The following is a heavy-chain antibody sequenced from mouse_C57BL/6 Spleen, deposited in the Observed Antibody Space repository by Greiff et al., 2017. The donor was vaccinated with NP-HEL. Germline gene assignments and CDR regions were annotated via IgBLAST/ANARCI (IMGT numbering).Heavy chain of an antibody. Sequence: DVKLQESGPGLVKPSQSLSLTCSVTGYSITSGYYWNWIRQFPGNKLEWMGYISYDGSNNYNPSLKNRISITRDTSKNQFFLKLNSVTTEDTATYYCARIGPLGYYGSSNGAMDYWGQGTSVTVSS. J-gene: IGHJ4*01. CDR2: ISYDGSN. CDR3: ARIGPLGYYGSSNGAMDY. V-gene: IGHV3-6*01. D-gene: IGHD1-1*01. CDR1: GYSITSGYY.